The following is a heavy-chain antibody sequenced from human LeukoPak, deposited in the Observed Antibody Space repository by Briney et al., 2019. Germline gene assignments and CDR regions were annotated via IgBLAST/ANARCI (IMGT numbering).Heavy chain of an antibody. CDR1: GGSISSSSYY. CDR2: MYYSGST. Sequence: SETLSLTCIVSGGSISSSSYYWGWIRQPPGKGLEWIGTMYYSGSTYYNPSLKSRVTISVDTSKNQFSLKVSSVTAADTAVYYCARLPSSGWLRYYFDYWGQGTLVTVSS. V-gene: IGHV4-39*01. D-gene: IGHD6-19*01. CDR3: ARLPSSGWLRYYFDY. J-gene: IGHJ4*02.